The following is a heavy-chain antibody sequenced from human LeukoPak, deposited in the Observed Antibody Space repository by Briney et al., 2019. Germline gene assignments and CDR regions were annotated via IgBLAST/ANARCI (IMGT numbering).Heavy chain of an antibody. Sequence: PSETLSLTCTVSGPSITGYYWSWIRQPAGKGLEWIGRIYTIGRINYNPSLESRVTMSVDTSKNQFSLKLNSVTAADTAVYYCARDSSGSTSSLPGTNWFNPWGQGTLVTVSS. CDR3: ARDSSGSTSSLPGTNWFNP. J-gene: IGHJ5*02. V-gene: IGHV4-4*07. D-gene: IGHD6-6*01. CDR2: IYTIGRI. CDR1: GPSITGYY.